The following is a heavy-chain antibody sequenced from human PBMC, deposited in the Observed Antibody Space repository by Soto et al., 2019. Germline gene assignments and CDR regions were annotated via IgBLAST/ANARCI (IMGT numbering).Heavy chain of an antibody. CDR3: ARVPDR. CDR1: GCSISSGGYS. CDR2: IYHSGST. D-gene: IGHD2-2*01. Sequence: SETLSLTCAVSGCSISSGGYSWSWIRQPPGKGLEWIGYIYHSGSTYYNPSLKSRVTISVDRSKNQFSLKLSSVTAADTAVYYCARVPDRWGQGTLVTVSP. V-gene: IGHV4-30-2*01. J-gene: IGHJ5*02.